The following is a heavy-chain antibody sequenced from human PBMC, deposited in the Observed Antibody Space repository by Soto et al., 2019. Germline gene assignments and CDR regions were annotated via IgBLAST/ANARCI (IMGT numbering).Heavy chain of an antibody. CDR3: VKGGEDITSPYGMDV. J-gene: IGHJ6*02. Sequence: GGSLRLSCVASGFSFRTHTLVWVRQAPGKGLEWVSYISTGGTYLEYAHSVKGRFTISRDDAADSVFLQMNSLKGDDTAVYYCVKGGEDITSPYGMDVWGQGTTVNVSS. D-gene: IGHD2-2*01. CDR2: ISTGGTYL. CDR1: GFSFRTHT. V-gene: IGHV3-21*06.